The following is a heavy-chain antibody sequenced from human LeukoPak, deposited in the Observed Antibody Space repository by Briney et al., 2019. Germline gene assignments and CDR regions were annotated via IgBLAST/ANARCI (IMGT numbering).Heavy chain of an antibody. CDR2: IKQDGSEK. CDR3: AFSGSYLSPLEPFDY. J-gene: IGHJ4*02. CDR1: GFTFSSYW. Sequence: GGSLRLSCAASGFTFSSYWMSWVRQAPGKGLEWVANIKQDGSEKYYVDSVKGRFTISRDNAKNSLYLQMNSLRAEDTAVYYCAFSGSYLSPLEPFDYWGQGTLVTVSS. D-gene: IGHD1-26*01. V-gene: IGHV3-7*01.